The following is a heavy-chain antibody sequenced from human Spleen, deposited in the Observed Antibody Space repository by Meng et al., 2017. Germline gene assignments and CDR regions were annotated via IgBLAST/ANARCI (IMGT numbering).Heavy chain of an antibody. Sequence: GESLKISCAASGFTFSDYYMSWIRQAPGKGLEWVSFITTGGNTYYADSVKGRFSISRDNSKNTLNLQMNSLRAEDTAVYYCARTVAGSIDNWGQGTLVTVSS. V-gene: IGHV3-66*02. D-gene: IGHD6-19*01. CDR1: GFTFSDYY. CDR2: ITTGGNT. J-gene: IGHJ4*02. CDR3: ARTVAGSIDN.